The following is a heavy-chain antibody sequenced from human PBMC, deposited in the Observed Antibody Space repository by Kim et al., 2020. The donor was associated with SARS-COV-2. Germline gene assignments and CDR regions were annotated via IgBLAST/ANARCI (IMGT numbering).Heavy chain of an antibody. J-gene: IGHJ6*02. D-gene: IGHD3-10*01. Sequence: ASVKVSCKASGYTFTSYGISWVRQAPGQGLEWMGWISAYNGNTNYAQKLQGRVTMTTDTSTSTAYMELRSLRSDDTAVYYCARVWGGSGSYYPPYCGMDVWGQGTTVTVSS. CDR1: GYTFTSYG. V-gene: IGHV1-18*01. CDR3: ARVWGGSGSYYPPYCGMDV. CDR2: ISAYNGNT.